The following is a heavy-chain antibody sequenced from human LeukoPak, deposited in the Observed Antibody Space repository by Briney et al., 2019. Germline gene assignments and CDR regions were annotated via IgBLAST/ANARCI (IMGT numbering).Heavy chain of an antibody. CDR3: ASWGAGGNS. J-gene: IGHJ4*02. V-gene: IGHV3-7*01. Sequence: GASLRLSCEASGFTLSTYWMNSVRQVPGKGLDWVANINPDGSGKRYVDSVKGRFTIARDNADNSLSLQMNSLRAEDTAVYYCASWGAGGNSWGQGTLVTVSS. D-gene: IGHD3-16*01. CDR2: INPDGSGK. CDR1: GFTLSTYW.